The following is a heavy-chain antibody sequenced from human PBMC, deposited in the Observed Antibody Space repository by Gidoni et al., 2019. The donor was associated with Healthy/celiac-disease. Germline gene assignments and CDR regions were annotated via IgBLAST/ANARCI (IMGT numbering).Heavy chain of an antibody. CDR1: AFTFSSDV. CDR3: AKRPRGHAFDI. CDR2: ISGSGGST. Sequence: EVQLLESGGGLGQPGGSLRLSCAASAFTFSSDVMSWVRQAPGKGLAWVSAISGSGGSTYYADYVKGRFTISRDNSKNTLYLQMNRLRAEDTAVYYCAKRPRGHAFDIWGQGTMVTVSS. D-gene: IGHD5-12*01. V-gene: IGHV3-23*01. J-gene: IGHJ3*02.